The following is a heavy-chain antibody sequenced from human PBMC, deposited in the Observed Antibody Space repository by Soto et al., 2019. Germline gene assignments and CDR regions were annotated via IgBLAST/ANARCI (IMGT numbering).Heavy chain of an antibody. Sequence: GGSLRLSCAASGFPFDDYCMSWARQAPGKGLEWVSGVNWNGGSTGYADSVKGRFTISRDNAKNSLYLQMNSLRAEDTAFYYCVRGASLNFDYWGQGTLVTVSS. J-gene: IGHJ4*02. CDR2: VNWNGGST. D-gene: IGHD1-26*01. V-gene: IGHV3-20*04. CDR1: GFPFDDYC. CDR3: VRGASLNFDY.